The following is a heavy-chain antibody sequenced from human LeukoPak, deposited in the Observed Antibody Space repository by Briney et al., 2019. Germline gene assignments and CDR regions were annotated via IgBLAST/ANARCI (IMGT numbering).Heavy chain of an antibody. CDR3: ARVLVGALDY. D-gene: IGHD1-26*01. V-gene: IGHV3-7*03. CDR2: IKQDGSEK. Sequence: TGGSLRLSCAASGFTFSSYWMSWVRQAPGKGLEWVANIKQDGSEKSYVDSVKGRFTISRDNAKNLLYLQMNSLRAEETAVYYCARVLVGALDYWGQGTLVTVSS. J-gene: IGHJ4*02. CDR1: GFTFSSYW.